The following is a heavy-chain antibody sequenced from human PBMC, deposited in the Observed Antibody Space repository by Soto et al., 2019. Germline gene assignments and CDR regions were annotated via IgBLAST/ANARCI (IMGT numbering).Heavy chain of an antibody. Sequence: SVKVSCKASGGTFSSYAISWVRQAPGQGLEWMGGIIPIFGTANYAQKFQGRVTITADESTSTAYMELSSLRSEDMAVYYCAREASYSSGRKPFDYWGQGTLVTVSS. CDR2: IIPIFGTA. V-gene: IGHV1-69*13. J-gene: IGHJ4*02. D-gene: IGHD6-19*01. CDR1: GGTFSSYA. CDR3: AREASYSSGRKPFDY.